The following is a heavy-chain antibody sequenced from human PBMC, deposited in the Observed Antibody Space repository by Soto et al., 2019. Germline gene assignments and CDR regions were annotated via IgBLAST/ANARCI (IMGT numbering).Heavy chain of an antibody. J-gene: IGHJ3*01. V-gene: IGHV3-53*01. CDR2: IYSGVST. CDR3: ARANSLRRRYVEYDDFDV. CDR1: WCTVRSSL. Sequence: QPGGPLRLSCAASWCTVRSSLMSCVRQAPWKWVEWVSIIYSGVSTYYIDSVKGRLTISRDNTKNTLYLQMNSLTAEDTAVYFCARANSLRRRYVEYDDFDVWGQGTMVT. D-gene: IGHD3-3*01.